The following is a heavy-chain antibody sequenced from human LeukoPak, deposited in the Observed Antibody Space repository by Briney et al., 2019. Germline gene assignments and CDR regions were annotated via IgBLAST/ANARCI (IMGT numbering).Heavy chain of an antibody. CDR3: ARDATRLGNYFDY. CDR2: MYYSGGT. CDR1: GGSISTSSYY. J-gene: IGHJ4*02. D-gene: IGHD7-27*01. Sequence: SETLSLTCTVSGGSISTSSYYWGWIRQPPGKGLEWIGSMYYSGGTYYNPSLKSRVTISVDTSKNQFSLKLSSVTTADTAVYYCARDATRLGNYFDYWGQGTLVSVSS. V-gene: IGHV4-39*07.